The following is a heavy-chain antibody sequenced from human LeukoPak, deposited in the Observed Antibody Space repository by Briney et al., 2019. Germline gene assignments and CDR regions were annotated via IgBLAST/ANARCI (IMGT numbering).Heavy chain of an antibody. CDR3: ASASSHRIAAGGDY. CDR2: ISGSGGST. CDR1: GFTFSSYA. J-gene: IGHJ4*02. V-gene: IGHV3-23*01. D-gene: IGHD6-13*01. Sequence: GGSLRLSCAASGFTFSSYAMSWVRQASGKGLEWVSAISGSGGSTYYADSVKGRFTISRDNSKNTLYLQMNSLRAEETAVYYCASASSHRIAAGGDYWGQGTLVTVSS.